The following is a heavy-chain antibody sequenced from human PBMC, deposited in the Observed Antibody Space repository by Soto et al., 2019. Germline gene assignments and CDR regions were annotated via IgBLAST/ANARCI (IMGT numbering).Heavy chain of an antibody. Sequence: SETLSLTCTVSGGSISSGDYYWSWIRQPPGKGLEWIGYIYYSGSTYYNPSLKSRVTISVDTSKNQFSLKLSSVTAADTAVYYCARINRAGLPLAPQHDYWGQGTLVTVSS. CDR2: IYYSGST. D-gene: IGHD3-3*02. V-gene: IGHV4-30-4*01. J-gene: IGHJ4*02. CDR1: GGSISSGDYY. CDR3: ARINRAGLPLAPQHDY.